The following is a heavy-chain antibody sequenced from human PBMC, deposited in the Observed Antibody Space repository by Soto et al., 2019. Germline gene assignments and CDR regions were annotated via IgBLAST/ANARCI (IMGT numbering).Heavy chain of an antibody. CDR3: ARAERDCSGGSCYRARVRFDP. D-gene: IGHD2-15*01. J-gene: IGHJ5*02. CDR2: IYYSGST. CDR1: GGSISSGGYY. V-gene: IGHV4-31*03. Sequence: SETLSLTCTVSGGSISSGGYYWSWIRQHPGKGLEWIGYIYYSGSTYYNPSLKSRVTISVDTSKNQFSLKLSSVTAADTAVYYCARAERDCSGGSCYRARVRFDPWGQGTLVTVSS.